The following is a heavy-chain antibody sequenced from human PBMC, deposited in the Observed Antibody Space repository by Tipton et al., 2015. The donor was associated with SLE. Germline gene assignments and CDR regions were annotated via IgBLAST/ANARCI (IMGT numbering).Heavy chain of an antibody. D-gene: IGHD3-10*01. V-gene: IGHV3-23*01. CDR1: GFSFSSYW. Sequence: GSLRLFCVASGFSFSSYWMSWVRQAPGKGLVWVSRISAGGSSTFYADSVRGRFTITRDNSKNTLYLQMNSLRAEDTAVYYCARDLIPIVRGVIITWGQGILVTVSS. J-gene: IGHJ4*02. CDR3: ARDLIPIVRGVIIT. CDR2: ISAGGSST.